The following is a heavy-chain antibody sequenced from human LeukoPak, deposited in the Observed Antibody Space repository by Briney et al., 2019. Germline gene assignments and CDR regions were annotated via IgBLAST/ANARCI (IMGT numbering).Heavy chain of an antibody. D-gene: IGHD6-19*01. CDR1: GGSISSYY. CDR2: IYYSGST. J-gene: IGHJ4*02. CDR3: ARHESGWYGAYYFDY. V-gene: IGHV4-59*08. Sequence: PSETLSLTCTVSGGSISSYYWSWTRQPPGKGLEWIGYIYYSGSTNYNPSLKSRVTISVDTSKNQFSLKLSSVTAADTAVYYCARHESGWYGAYYFDYWGQGTLVTVSS.